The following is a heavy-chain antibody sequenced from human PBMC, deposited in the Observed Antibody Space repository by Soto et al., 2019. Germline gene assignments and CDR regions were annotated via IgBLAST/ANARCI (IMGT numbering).Heavy chain of an antibody. CDR1: GVTFSSYA. CDR2: ISYDGSNK. Sequence: GGSLRLSCAASGVTFSSYAMHWVRQAPGKGLEWVAVISYDGSNKFYTDAVKARFTISRDNYKNSLYLQMNSLRAEDTAVYYCARDRLRNYYYGMDVWGQGTTVTVSS. J-gene: IGHJ6*02. V-gene: IGHV3-30-3*01. CDR3: ARDRLRNYYYGMDV.